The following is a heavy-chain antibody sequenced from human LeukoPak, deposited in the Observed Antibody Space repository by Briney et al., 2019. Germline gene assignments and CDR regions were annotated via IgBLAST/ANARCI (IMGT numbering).Heavy chain of an antibody. CDR3: AIRPHCSSTSCYSFDY. Sequence: SETLSLTCAVYGGSFSGYYWSWIRQPPGKGLEWIGEINHSGSTNYNPSLKSRVTISVDTSKNQFSLKLSSVTAADTAVYYCAIRPHCSSTSCYSFDYWGQGTMVTVSS. V-gene: IGHV4-34*01. D-gene: IGHD2-2*02. CDR1: GGSFSGYY. CDR2: INHSGST. J-gene: IGHJ3*01.